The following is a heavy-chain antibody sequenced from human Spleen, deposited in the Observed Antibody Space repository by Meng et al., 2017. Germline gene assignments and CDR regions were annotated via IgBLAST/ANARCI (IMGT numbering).Heavy chain of an antibody. CDR1: GGSLSGAY. CDR3: ARDVGVIPHSYDY. CDR2: IYHSGRT. V-gene: IGHV4-34*01. J-gene: IGHJ4*02. Sequence: QVQLQQWGAGLLKPSETLSLTCAVNGGSLSGAYWNWVRQPPEKGLEWIGEIYHSGRTNYNPSLKSRVTISVDKSKNQFSLKLSSVTAADTAVYYCARDVGVIPHSYDYWGQGTLVTVSS. D-gene: IGHD3-16*02.